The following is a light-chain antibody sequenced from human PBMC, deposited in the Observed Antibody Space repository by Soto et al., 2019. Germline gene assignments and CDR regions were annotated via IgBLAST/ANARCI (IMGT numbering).Light chain of an antibody. J-gene: IGKJ1*01. CDR1: QSVRSSY. V-gene: IGKV3-20*01. CDR2: GAS. CDR3: QQYGSSPWT. Sequence: EIVLTQSPGTLSLSPGERATLSCRASQSVRSSYLAWYQQKPGQAPRLLIYGASSRATGLPDKFSGSGSGTDFTLTISRREPEDFAVYYCQQYGSSPWTFGQGTKVEIK.